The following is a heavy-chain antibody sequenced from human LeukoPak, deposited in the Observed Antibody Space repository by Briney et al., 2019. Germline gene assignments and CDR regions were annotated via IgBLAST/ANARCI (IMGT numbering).Heavy chain of an antibody. J-gene: IGHJ4*02. V-gene: IGHV3-9*01. CDR3: AKDRYGDYLDALDY. CDR2: ISWNSGSI. Sequence: SGGSLRLSCAASGFTFDDYAMHWVRQAPGKGLEWVSGISWNSGSIGYADSVKGRFTISRDNAKNSLYLQMNSLRAEDTALYYCAKDRYGDYLDALDYWGQGTLVTVSS. CDR1: GFTFDDYA. D-gene: IGHD4-17*01.